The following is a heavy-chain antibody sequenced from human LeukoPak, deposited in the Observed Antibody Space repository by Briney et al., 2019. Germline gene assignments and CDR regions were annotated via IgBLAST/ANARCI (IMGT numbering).Heavy chain of an antibody. D-gene: IGHD2-2*01. Sequence: GGSLRLSCLASGFTFSIYAMDWVRQAPGQGLKWVSAVGTDADTYYAGSVKGRFTISRDNAKNSLYLQMNSLRTEDTAVYYCARHFCSSTSCSNWGQGTLVTVSS. CDR2: VGTDADT. CDR1: GFTFSIYA. J-gene: IGHJ4*02. CDR3: ARHFCSSTSCSN. V-gene: IGHV3-23*01.